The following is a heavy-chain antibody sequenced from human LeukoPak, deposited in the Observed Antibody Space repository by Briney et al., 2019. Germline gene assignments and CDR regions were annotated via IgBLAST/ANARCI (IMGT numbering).Heavy chain of an antibody. J-gene: IGHJ6*02. CDR2: ISAYYGNT. CDR3: ARETYYDILTGYVDYYGMDV. CDR1: GYTLTELS. D-gene: IGHD3-9*01. Sequence: ASVKVSCKVSGYTLTELSMHWVRQAPGKGLEWMGWISAYYGNTNYGQKFQGRVTMTTDTSTTTAYMEMRSLRSDDTAVYYCARETYYDILTGYVDYYGMDVWGQGTTVTVSS. V-gene: IGHV1-18*01.